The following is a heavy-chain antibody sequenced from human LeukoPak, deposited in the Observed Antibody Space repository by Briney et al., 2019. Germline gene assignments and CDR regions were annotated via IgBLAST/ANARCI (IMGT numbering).Heavy chain of an antibody. J-gene: IGHJ4*02. CDR3: ARDSKYQPYYFDY. V-gene: IGHV4-59*01. CDR2: IYYSGST. Sequence: PSETLSLTCAVYGGSFSGYYWSWIRQPPGKGLEWIGYIYYSGSTNYNPSLKSRVTISVDTSKNQFSLKLNSVTAADTAVYYCARDSKYQPYYFDYWGQGTLVTVSS. CDR1: GGSFSGYY. D-gene: IGHD2-2*01.